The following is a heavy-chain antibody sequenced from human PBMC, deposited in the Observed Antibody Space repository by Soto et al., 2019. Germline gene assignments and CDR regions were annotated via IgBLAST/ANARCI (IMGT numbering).Heavy chain of an antibody. Sequence: QVQLVESGGGVVQPGRSLRLSCAASGFTFSSYGMHWVRQAPGKGLEWVAVISYDGSNKYYADSVKGRFTISRDNSKNTLYLQTNSLRAEDTAVYYCAKPDSSSSTHAHMDVWGQGTTVTVSS. V-gene: IGHV3-30*18. J-gene: IGHJ6*02. CDR3: AKPDSSSSTHAHMDV. CDR2: ISYDGSNK. CDR1: GFTFSSYG. D-gene: IGHD6-6*01.